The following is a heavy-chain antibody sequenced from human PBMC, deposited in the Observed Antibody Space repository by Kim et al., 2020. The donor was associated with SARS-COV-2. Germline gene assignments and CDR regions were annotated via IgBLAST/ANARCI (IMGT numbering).Heavy chain of an antibody. V-gene: IGHV4-59*01. J-gene: IGHJ3*01. D-gene: IGHD3-10*02. CDR2: IYYSGST. Sequence: SETLSLTCSVSGCSISSYYWSWIRQPPGKGLEWIGDIYYSGSTNYNASLKSRVTISVDTSKNQFSLKLNSATAADTTVYYCARGGRDGYNVPPHEAFDVWGQGTMVTVSS. CDR3: ARGGRDGYNVPPHEAFDV. CDR1: GCSISSYY.